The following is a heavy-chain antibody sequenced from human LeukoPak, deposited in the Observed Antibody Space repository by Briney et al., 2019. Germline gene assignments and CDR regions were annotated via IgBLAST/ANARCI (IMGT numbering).Heavy chain of an antibody. D-gene: IGHD3-22*01. J-gene: IGHJ4*02. Sequence: GGSLRLSCAASGFTFSTYAMHWVRQAPGKGLEWVAVISYDGSNKYYADSVKGRFTISRDNSKNTLYLQMNSLRAEDTSVYYCARGNYYDSGGYFGTLWYWGQGTLVTVSS. V-gene: IGHV3-30*04. CDR2: ISYDGSNK. CDR3: ARGNYYDSGGYFGTLWY. CDR1: GFTFSTYA.